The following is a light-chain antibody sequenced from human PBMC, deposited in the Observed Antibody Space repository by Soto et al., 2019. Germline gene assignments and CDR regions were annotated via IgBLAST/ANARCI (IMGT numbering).Light chain of an antibody. Sequence: DLQMTQFPSSVSASVGDRVTITCRAWQDIRNWLVWYQQEPGKAPKLLIYAASDLQSGVQSRFRGSGFGSDFTLTITSLQPEDFATYYCQQTNSFPLPFGGGNKVEIK. CDR1: QDIRNW. CDR3: QQTNSFPLP. CDR2: AAS. V-gene: IGKV1D-12*01. J-gene: IGKJ4*01.